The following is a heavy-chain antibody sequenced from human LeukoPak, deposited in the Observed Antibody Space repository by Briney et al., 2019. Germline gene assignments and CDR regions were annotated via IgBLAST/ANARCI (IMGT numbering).Heavy chain of an antibody. D-gene: IGHD2-2*01. Sequence: SETLSLTCTVSGGSISSGSYYWSWIRQPPGKGLGWIGYIYYSGSTYYNPSLKSRVTISVDTSKNQFSLKLSSVTAADTAVYYCASELVVPAALADYWGQGTLVTVSS. V-gene: IGHV4-30-4*08. CDR2: IYYSGST. CDR3: ASELVVPAALADY. CDR1: GGSISSGSYY. J-gene: IGHJ4*02.